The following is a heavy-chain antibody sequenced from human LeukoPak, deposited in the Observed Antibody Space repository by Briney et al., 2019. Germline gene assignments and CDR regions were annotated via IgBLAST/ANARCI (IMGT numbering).Heavy chain of an antibody. CDR1: GFTFSGSA. D-gene: IGHD3-16*02. CDR3: TRHVGSGGVIVYFDY. CDR2: IRSKANSYAS. Sequence: PGGSLRLSCAASGFTFSGSAMHWVRQASGKGLEWVGRIRSKANSYASAYAASVKGRFTISRDDSKNTAYLQMNSLKTEDTAVYYCTRHVGSGGVIVYFDYWGQGTLVTVSS. J-gene: IGHJ4*02. V-gene: IGHV3-73*01.